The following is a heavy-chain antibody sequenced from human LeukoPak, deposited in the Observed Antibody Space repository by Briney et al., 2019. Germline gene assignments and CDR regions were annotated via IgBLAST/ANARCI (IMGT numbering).Heavy chain of an antibody. J-gene: IGHJ5*02. V-gene: IGHV4-34*01. CDR1: GGSFSGYY. D-gene: IGHD5-24*01. CDR2: INHSGST. Sequence: SETLSLTCAVYGGSFSGYYWSWIRQPPGKGLEWIGEINHSGSTNYNPSLKSRVTISVDTSKNQFSLKLSSVTAADTAVYYCASGRGGYNYWSVGWFDPWGQGTLVTVSS. CDR3: ASGRGGYNYWSVGWFDP.